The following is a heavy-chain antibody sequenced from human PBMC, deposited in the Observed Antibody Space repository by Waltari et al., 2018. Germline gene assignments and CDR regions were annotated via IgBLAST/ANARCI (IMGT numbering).Heavy chain of an antibody. Sequence: QVQLVQSGTAVKKPGASVKVSCKASGYNFIDYYMHWVRQAPGQGLEWMGWINPSSGGANYAQKFQGRVTMTRDTSSRTVYIELSRLAYDDTAIYYCARDGGFDFWGQGTLVSVSS. V-gene: IGHV1-2*02. CDR3: ARDGGFDF. CDR2: INPSSGGA. D-gene: IGHD2-15*01. J-gene: IGHJ4*02. CDR1: GYNFIDYY.